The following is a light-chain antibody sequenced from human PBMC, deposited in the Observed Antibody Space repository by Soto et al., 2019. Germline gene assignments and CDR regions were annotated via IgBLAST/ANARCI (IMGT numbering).Light chain of an antibody. J-gene: IGLJ1*01. CDR3: SSYTTSSTVV. CDR2: EVS. Sequence: HSARAQPVSVFGSPGQSITISCTGTSSDVGGYNFVSWYQQHPDKLTKLLVYEVSNRTSGVSNRFSGSKSGNTASLTISGLQRADEADYYCSSYTTSSTVVFGTGTKVTVL. V-gene: IGLV2-14*03. CDR1: SSDVGGYNF.